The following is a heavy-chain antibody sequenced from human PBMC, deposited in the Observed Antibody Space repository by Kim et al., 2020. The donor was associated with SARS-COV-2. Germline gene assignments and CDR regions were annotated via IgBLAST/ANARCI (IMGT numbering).Heavy chain of an antibody. CDR1: GFTFSSYA. J-gene: IGHJ3*02. D-gene: IGHD3-22*01. CDR2: ISGSGGST. Sequence: GGSLRLSCAASGFTFSSYAMSWVRQAPGKGLEWVSAISGSGGSTYYADSVKGRFTISRDNSKNTLYLQMNSLRAEDTAVYYCAKVVYYDSSGYPDAFDIWGQGTMVTVSS. V-gene: IGHV3-23*01. CDR3: AKVVYYDSSGYPDAFDI.